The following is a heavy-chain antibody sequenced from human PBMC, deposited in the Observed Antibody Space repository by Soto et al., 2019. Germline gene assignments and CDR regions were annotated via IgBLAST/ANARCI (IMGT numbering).Heavy chain of an antibody. J-gene: IGHJ4*02. CDR2: LYWDDDK. D-gene: IGHD3-22*01. CDR3: AQRPFPYDTSGWVY. Sequence: QITLKESGPTLVKPTQTLTLTCTFSGFSLSTSGVSVGWIRQPPGKALEWLAVLYWDDDKRYSPSLQSRLTVXKXTXXNQVVLTMTNMDPMDTGTYYCAQRPFPYDTSGWVYWGQGTLVTVSS. V-gene: IGHV2-5*02. CDR1: GFSLSTSGVS.